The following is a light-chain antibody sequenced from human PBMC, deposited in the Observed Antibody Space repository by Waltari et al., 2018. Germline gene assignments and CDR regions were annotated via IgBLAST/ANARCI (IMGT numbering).Light chain of an antibody. CDR2: RSD. Sequence: QSVLTQPPSASGTPGQRVTISCSGSTSNIGSNLVNWYQQLPGKAPKLLIYRSDQRPSGVPDRCSGSKSGTSASLAISGLQSEDEADYYCAAWDDSLNGHWVFGGGTKVTVL. J-gene: IGLJ3*02. V-gene: IGLV1-44*01. CDR1: TSNIGSNL. CDR3: AAWDDSLNGHWV.